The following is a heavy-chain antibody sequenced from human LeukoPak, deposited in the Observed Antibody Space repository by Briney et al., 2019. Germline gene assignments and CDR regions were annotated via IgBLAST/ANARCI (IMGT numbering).Heavy chain of an antibody. D-gene: IGHD6-19*01. CDR2: VSPNGNL. CDR1: GASISGYD. Sequence: PSETLSLTCIVSGASISGYDCSWIRQPPGKGLEWIASVSPNGNLNYSPSFKSRVTISVDWSENQFSLELTSVTAADTAVYYCARHSSGWPDALEIWGQGTMVTVSS. CDR3: ARHSSGWPDALEI. V-gene: IGHV4-59*08. J-gene: IGHJ3*02.